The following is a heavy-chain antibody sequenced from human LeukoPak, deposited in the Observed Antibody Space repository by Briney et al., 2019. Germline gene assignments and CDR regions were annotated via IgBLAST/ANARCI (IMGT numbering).Heavy chain of an antibody. J-gene: IGHJ6*02. D-gene: IGHD3-16*01. V-gene: IGHV3-7*03. Sequence: PGGSLRLSCSASGLTLTNAWMNWARQAPGKGLEWVASINHNGNVNYYVDSVKGRFTISRDNAKNSLYLQMSNLRAEDTAVYFCARGGGLDVWGQGATVTVSS. CDR1: GLTLTNAW. CDR3: ARGGGLDV. CDR2: INHNGNVN.